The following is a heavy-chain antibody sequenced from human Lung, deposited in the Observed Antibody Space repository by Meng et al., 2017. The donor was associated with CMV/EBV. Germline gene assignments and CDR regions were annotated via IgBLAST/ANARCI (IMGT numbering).Heavy chain of an antibody. D-gene: IGHD3/OR15-3a*01. J-gene: IGHJ4*02. CDR3: AGWAGKGDSGDFWTGPYDY. CDR2: VIPTSGTA. V-gene: IGHV1-69*05. CDR1: GGTFSSFT. Sequence: SXXVSXKATGGTFSSFTLNWVRQAPGQGPEWMGGVIPTSGTAKYPQKFQGRVTITTDESTNTAYMEVSSLRSDDTAVYYCAGWAGKGDSGDFWTGPYDYWXQGPLVTVSS.